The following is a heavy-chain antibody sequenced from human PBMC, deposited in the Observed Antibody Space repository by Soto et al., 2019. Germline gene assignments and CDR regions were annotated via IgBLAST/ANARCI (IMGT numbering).Heavy chain of an antibody. D-gene: IGHD2-2*03. V-gene: IGHV5-51*01. CDR1: GYSFTSYW. CDR2: IYPGDSDT. J-gene: IGHJ6*03. Sequence: GESLKISCKGSGYSFTSYWIGWVRQMHGKGLEWMGIIYPGDSDTRYSPSFQGQVTISADKSISTAYLQWSSLKASDTAMYYCARGGLDIVVVPAAMRSAPYYYYMDVGGKGTTVTVSS. CDR3: ARGGLDIVVVPAAMRSAPYYYYMDV.